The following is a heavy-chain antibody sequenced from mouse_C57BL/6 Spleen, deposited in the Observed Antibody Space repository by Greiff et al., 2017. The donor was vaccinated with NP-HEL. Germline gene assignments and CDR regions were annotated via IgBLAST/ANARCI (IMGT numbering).Heavy chain of an antibody. J-gene: IGHJ4*01. CDR2: IRHKANGYTT. CDR3: ARYWVLRWGAMDY. V-gene: IGHV7-3*01. CDR1: GFTFTDYY. Sequence: EVLLVESGGGLAQPGGSLSLSCAASGFTFTDYYMSWVRQPPGKALEWLGFIRHKANGYTTEYSASVKGRFTISRYNSQSILYLQMNALRAEDSATYCGARYWVLRWGAMDYWGQGTSVTVSS. D-gene: IGHD1-1*01.